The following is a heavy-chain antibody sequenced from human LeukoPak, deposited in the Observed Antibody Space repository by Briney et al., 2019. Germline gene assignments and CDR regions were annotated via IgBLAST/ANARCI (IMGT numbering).Heavy chain of an antibody. Sequence: GALRLSCAASGFNFSDAWISWVRQAPGKGLEWVGRIKSKIDGGTIDYAAPVKGRFTISRDDSRNTLYLQMNSLKTEDTAVYYCTTRRQDGCWGQGTLVTVS. J-gene: IGHJ4*02. CDR3: TTRRQDGC. CDR2: IKSKIDGGTI. V-gene: IGHV3-15*01. D-gene: IGHD6-25*01. CDR1: GFNFSDAW.